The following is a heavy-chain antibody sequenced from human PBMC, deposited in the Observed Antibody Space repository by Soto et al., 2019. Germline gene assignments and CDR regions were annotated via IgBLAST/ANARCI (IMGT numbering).Heavy chain of an antibody. Sequence: VQLLESGGDLVQPGGSLRLSCVASGFILNNYAMSWVRQAPGKGREWVSTIGGTDGESDGVTWYEDYVKGRFTISRDSTANTLFLHMDNLRDEDSALYYCVKRGRNWGAFDFWGQGTTVVVSS. CDR3: VKRGRNWGAFDF. CDR2: IGGTDGESDGVT. D-gene: IGHD7-27*01. J-gene: IGHJ3*01. CDR1: GFILNNYA. V-gene: IGHV3-23*01.